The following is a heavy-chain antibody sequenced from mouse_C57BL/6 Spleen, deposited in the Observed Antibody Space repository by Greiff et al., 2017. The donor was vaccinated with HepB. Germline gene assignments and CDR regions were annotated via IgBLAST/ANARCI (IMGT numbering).Heavy chain of an antibody. J-gene: IGHJ4*01. CDR3: ARGRDYDPYYAMDY. CDR2: IYPGSGST. CDR1: GYTFTSYW. D-gene: IGHD2-4*01. V-gene: IGHV1-55*01. Sequence: QVQLQQPGAELVKPGASVKMSCKASGYTFTSYWITWVKQRPGQGLEWIGDIYPGSGSTNYNEKFKSKATLTVDTSSSTAYMQLSSLTSEDSAVYYCARGRDYDPYYAMDYWGQGTSVTVSS.